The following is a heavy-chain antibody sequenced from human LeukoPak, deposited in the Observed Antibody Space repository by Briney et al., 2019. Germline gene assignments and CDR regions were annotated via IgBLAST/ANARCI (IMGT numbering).Heavy chain of an antibody. CDR3: ARDRELSPVAGIVEFDP. J-gene: IGHJ5*02. CDR1: GGTFSSYA. CDR2: IIPILGIA. Sequence: SVKVSCKASGGTFSSYAISWVRQAPGQGLEWMGRIIPILGIANYAQKFQGRVTITADKSTSTAYMELSSLRSEDTAVYYCARDRELSPVAGIVEFDPWGQGTLVTVSS. D-gene: IGHD6-19*01. V-gene: IGHV1-69*04.